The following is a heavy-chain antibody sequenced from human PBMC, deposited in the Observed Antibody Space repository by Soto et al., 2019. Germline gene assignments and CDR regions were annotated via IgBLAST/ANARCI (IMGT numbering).Heavy chain of an antibody. CDR1: GGTFSSYP. Sequence: QVQLVQSGAEVKKPGSSVKVSCKASGGTFSSYPISWVRQAPGQGLEWMRRIIPILGLANCAQKFQGRVTITADKSTSTAYMELGSLRSEDTAVYYCAREPPGYGVKYYYFDYWVQGTLVTVSS. CDR3: AREPPGYGVKYYYFDY. D-gene: IGHD4-17*01. J-gene: IGHJ4*02. CDR2: IIPILGLA. V-gene: IGHV1-69*04.